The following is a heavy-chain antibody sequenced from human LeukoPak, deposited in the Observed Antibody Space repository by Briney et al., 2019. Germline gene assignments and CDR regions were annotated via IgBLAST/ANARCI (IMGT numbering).Heavy chain of an antibody. CDR1: GFTFSSYA. D-gene: IGHD3-22*01. CDR3: AKDRRVGHYYDSSGYLASYFDL. J-gene: IGHJ2*01. CDR2: ISGSGGST. Sequence: PGGSLRLSCAASGFTFSSYAMSWVRQAPGKGLEWVSAISGSGGSTYYADSVKGRFTISRDNSKNTLYLQMNSLRAEDTAVYYCAKDRRVGHYYDSSGYLASYFDLWGRGTLVTVSS. V-gene: IGHV3-23*01.